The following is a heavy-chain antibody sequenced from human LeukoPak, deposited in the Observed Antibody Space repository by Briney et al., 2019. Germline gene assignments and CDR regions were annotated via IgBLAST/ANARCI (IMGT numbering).Heavy chain of an antibody. J-gene: IGHJ4*02. CDR1: GGSISSSSYY. Sequence: PSETLSLTCTVSGGSISSSSYYWGWIRQPPGKELQWIASVYYSGRTNYSPSLKSRVTISVDTSEKQFSLQLNSVTAADTAVYYCARESCGGDCPYFDYWGQGTLVTVSS. V-gene: IGHV4-39*02. CDR3: ARESCGGDCPYFDY. D-gene: IGHD2-21*02. CDR2: VYYSGRT.